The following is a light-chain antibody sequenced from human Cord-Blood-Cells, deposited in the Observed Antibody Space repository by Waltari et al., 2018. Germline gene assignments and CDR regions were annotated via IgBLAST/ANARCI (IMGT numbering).Light chain of an antibody. CDR1: SLRSSY. CDR2: GKN. Sequence: SSELTQDPAVSVALGQTVRITCQGDSLRSSYASWYQQKPGQAPVLVIYGKNNRPSGIPDRFSGSSSGNTASLTITGAQAEDEAGYYCNSRDSSGNHWVFGGGTKLTVL. CDR3: NSRDSSGNHWV. V-gene: IGLV3-19*01. J-gene: IGLJ3*02.